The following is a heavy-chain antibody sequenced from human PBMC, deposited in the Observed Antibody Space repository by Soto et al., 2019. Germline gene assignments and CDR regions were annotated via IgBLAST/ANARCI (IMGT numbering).Heavy chain of an antibody. CDR1: GFTFSSYA. CDR3: ARDQRAFEAYCSGGSCSADYYYVMDV. J-gene: IGHJ6*02. D-gene: IGHD2-15*01. V-gene: IGHV3-30-3*01. CDR2: ISYDGSNK. Sequence: GGALRLSCAASGFTFSSYAMHWVRQAPGKGLGWVAGISYDGSNKYYADSVKGRFTISRDNSKNSLYLQMNSLRAEDTAVYYCARDQRAFEAYCSGGSCSADYYYVMDVWGQGTTVIVSS.